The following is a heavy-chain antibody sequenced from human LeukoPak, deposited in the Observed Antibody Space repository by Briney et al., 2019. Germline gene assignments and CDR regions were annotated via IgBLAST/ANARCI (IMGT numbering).Heavy chain of an antibody. CDR3: ARDPVRYYDILTGYSFDY. CDR2: ISYDGSNK. V-gene: IGHV3-30*19. D-gene: IGHD3-9*01. CDR1: GFTFSSYG. J-gene: IGHJ4*01. Sequence: GGSLRLSCAASGFTFSSYGMHWVRQAPGKGLEWVAVISYDGSNKYYADSVKGRFTISRDNSKNTLYLQMNSLRAEDTAVYYCARDPVRYYDILTGYSFDYWGHGTLVTVSS.